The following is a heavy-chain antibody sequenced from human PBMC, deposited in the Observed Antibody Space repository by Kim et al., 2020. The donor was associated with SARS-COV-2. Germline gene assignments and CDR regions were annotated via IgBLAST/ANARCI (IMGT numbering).Heavy chain of an antibody. CDR3: ARVRGGQDGMDV. J-gene: IGHJ6*02. Sequence: YYVEAGKGRFTISRDNAKNSLYLQRNSLRAENTAVYYCARVRGGQDGMDVWGQGTTVTVSS. V-gene: IGHV3-7*01.